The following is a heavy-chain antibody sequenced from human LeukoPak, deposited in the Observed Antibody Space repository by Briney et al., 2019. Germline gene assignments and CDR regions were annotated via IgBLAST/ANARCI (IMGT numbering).Heavy chain of an antibody. V-gene: IGHV3-7*03. Sequence: GGSLRLSCAASGFTLSSYWMNWARQAPGKGLEWVASINHNGNVNYYVDSVKGRFTISRDNAKNSLYLQMSNLRAEDTAVYYCARPSEYSGSYLDYFDYWGQGTLVTVSS. D-gene: IGHD1-26*01. CDR1: GFTLSSYW. CDR3: ARPSEYSGSYLDYFDY. J-gene: IGHJ4*02. CDR2: INHNGNVN.